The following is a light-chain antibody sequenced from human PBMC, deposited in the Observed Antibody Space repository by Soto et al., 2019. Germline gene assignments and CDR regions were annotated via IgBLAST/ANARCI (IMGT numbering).Light chain of an antibody. CDR3: LHHYSYPLA. CDR2: AAS. Sequence: DIQITQSPPAMSSSLLDIVTITCRASQGINNYLVWFQQKPGKVPKRLISAASSLEGGVPSRFSGSGFGTEFTLTISSLQPEDFATYYCLHHYSYPLAFGGGTKVDI. J-gene: IGKJ4*01. V-gene: IGKV1-17*03. CDR1: QGINNY.